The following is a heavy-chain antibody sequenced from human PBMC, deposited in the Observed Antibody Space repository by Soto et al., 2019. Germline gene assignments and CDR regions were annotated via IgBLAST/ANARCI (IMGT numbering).Heavy chain of an antibody. CDR1: GGSISNSY. CDR2: IFRIGST. D-gene: IGHD6-19*01. Sequence: SETLSLTCTVSGGSISNSYWSWIRQPPGKGQEWIGFIFRIGSTNYNPSVKSRVTISVDTSKNQFSLNLRSVTAADTAVYYCARPSKEWLANDAFDIWGQGTMVTVSS. V-gene: IGHV4-59*08. CDR3: ARPSKEWLANDAFDI. J-gene: IGHJ3*02.